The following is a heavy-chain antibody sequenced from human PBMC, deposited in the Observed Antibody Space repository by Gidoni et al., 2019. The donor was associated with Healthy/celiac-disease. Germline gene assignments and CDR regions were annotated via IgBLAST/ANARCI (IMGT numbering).Heavy chain of an antibody. CDR1: GGSISSRSYY. V-gene: IGHV4-39*01. Sequence: QLQLQESGPGLVKPSETLSLTCTVSGGSISSRSYYWGWIRQPPGKGLEWIGSIYSSGSTYYNPSRKSRVTISVDTSKNQFSLKLSSVTAADTAVYYCARSNAGYSSSWYIRWFDPWGQGTLVTVSS. CDR2: IYSSGST. J-gene: IGHJ5*02. D-gene: IGHD6-13*01. CDR3: ARSNAGYSSSWYIRWFDP.